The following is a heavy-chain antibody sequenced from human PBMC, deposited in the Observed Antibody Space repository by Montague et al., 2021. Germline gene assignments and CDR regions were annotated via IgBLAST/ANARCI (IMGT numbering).Heavy chain of an antibody. CDR1: GFTFSSYA. Sequence: SLRPSCAASGFTFSSYAMHWVRQAPGKGLEWAAVISYDGGNKYYADSVKGRFTISRDNSKNTLYLQMNSLRAEDTAVYYCARSLTSGLLAEYFQHWGQGTLVTVSS. V-gene: IGHV3-30-3*01. CDR2: ISYDGGNK. J-gene: IGHJ1*01. CDR3: ARSLTSGLLAEYFQH. D-gene: IGHD6-19*01.